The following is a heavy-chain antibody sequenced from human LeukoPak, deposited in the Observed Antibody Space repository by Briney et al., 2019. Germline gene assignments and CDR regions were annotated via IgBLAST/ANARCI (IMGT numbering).Heavy chain of an antibody. V-gene: IGHV4-31*03. CDR1: GGSIRSSYYY. J-gene: IGHJ1*01. Sequence: SETLSLTCTVSGGSIRSSYYYWGWIRQHPGKGLEWIGYIYYSGSTYYNPSLKSRVTISVDTSKNQFSLKLSSVTAADTAVYYCATYYYYDSSGYYPEYFQHWGQGTLVTVSS. D-gene: IGHD3-22*01. CDR3: ATYYYYDSSGYYPEYFQH. CDR2: IYYSGST.